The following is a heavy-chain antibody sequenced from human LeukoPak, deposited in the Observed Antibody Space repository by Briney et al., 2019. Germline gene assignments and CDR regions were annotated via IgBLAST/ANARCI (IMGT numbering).Heavy chain of an antibody. CDR2: VHPSEGT. V-gene: IGHV4-4*02. D-gene: IGHD4-23*01. J-gene: IGHJ4*02. Sequence: SGTLSLTCAVSGGSVSHSNWWTWVRQSPGKGLEWIGEVHPSEGTNYNPSLKSRVTISLDKSKNQFSLGLNSVTPEDTAVYYCARNSMFDYWGQGTLVTVSS. CDR3: ARNSMFDY. CDR1: GGSVSHSNW.